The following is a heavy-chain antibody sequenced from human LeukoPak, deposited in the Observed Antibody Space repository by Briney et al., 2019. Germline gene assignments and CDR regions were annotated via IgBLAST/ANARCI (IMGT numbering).Heavy chain of an antibody. D-gene: IGHD3-22*01. V-gene: IGHV4-34*01. CDR3: ARVRDTYYYDSSGQQFEY. CDR1: GGSFSGYY. Sequence: SETLSLTCAVYGGSFSGYYWSWIRQPPGKGLEWIGEINHSGSTNYNPSLKSRVTISVDTSKNQFSLKLSSVTAADTAVYYCARVRDTYYYDSSGQQFEYWGQGTLVTVSS. CDR2: INHSGST. J-gene: IGHJ4*02.